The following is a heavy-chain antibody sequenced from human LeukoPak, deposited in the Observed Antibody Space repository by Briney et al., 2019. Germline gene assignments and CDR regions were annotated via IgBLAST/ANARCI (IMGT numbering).Heavy chain of an antibody. Sequence: SETLSLTCAVYGGSFSGYYWSWIRQPPGKGLEWIGEINHRGSTNYNPSLKSRVSISVDTSKNQFSLKLSSVTAADTAVYYCARAGLRYFGWLSREFDYWGQGTLVTVSS. D-gene: IGHD3-9*01. CDR1: GGSFSGYY. J-gene: IGHJ4*02. CDR2: INHRGST. CDR3: ARAGLRYFGWLSREFDY. V-gene: IGHV4-34*01.